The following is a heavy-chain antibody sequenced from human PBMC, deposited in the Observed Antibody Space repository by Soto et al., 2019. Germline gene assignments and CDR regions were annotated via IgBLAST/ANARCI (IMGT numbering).Heavy chain of an antibody. V-gene: IGHV5-51*01. Sequence: GESLKISCKGSGYSFTSYWIGWVRQMPGKGLEWMGITYPGDSDTRYSPSFQGQVTISADKSISTAYLQWSSLKASDTAMYYCARGSSGYSIKPDAFDIWGQGTMVTVSS. CDR2: TYPGDSDT. J-gene: IGHJ3*02. CDR1: GYSFTSYW. CDR3: ARGSSGYSIKPDAFDI. D-gene: IGHD3-22*01.